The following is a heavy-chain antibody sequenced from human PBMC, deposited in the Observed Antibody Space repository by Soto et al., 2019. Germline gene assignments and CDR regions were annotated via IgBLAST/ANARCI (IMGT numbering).Heavy chain of an antibody. J-gene: IGHJ4*02. CDR2: GSSR. V-gene: IGHV3-21*01. D-gene: IGHD2-2*01. CDR3: ASSNCWIFDY. Sequence: GSSRYYADSVKGRFTISRDNAKNSLYLQMSSLRADDTAVYYCASSNCWIFDYGGQGSLVTISS.